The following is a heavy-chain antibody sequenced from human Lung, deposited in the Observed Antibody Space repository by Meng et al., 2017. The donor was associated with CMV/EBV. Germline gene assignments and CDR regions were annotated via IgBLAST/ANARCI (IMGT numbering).Heavy chain of an antibody. CDR1: GFTFSNAW. V-gene: IGHV3-15*01. D-gene: IGHD3-22*01. CDR3: TTRTSGDYYDSSGYYY. J-gene: IGHJ4*02. Sequence: GGSLRLXXAASGFTFSNAWMTWVRQAPGKGLEWVGRVKSKADGGTTDYAAPVKGRFTISRDDSENTLYLQMTSLKTEDTAVYYCTTRTSGDYYDSSGYYYWGQGXLVTVSS. CDR2: VKSKADGGTT.